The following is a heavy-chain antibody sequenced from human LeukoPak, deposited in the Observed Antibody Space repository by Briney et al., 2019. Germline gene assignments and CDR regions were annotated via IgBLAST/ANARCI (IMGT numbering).Heavy chain of an antibody. CDR1: GLTFSSYN. V-gene: IGHV3-48*01. CDR2: ITSSSGTK. Sequence: QPGGSLRLSCAASGLTFSSYNMNWVRQAPGKGLEWVSYITSSSGTKYYADSVKGRFTISRDNAKNSLYLQMNSLRAEDTAVYYCARDILHFDPWGQGTLATVSS. D-gene: IGHD3-16*01. CDR3: ARDILHFDP. J-gene: IGHJ5*02.